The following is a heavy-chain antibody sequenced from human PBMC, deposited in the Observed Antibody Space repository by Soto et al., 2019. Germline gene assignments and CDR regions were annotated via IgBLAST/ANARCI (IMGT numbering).Heavy chain of an antibody. CDR1: GYTFTSHG. V-gene: IGHV1-18*04. J-gene: IGHJ6*02. CDR2: IMTYNSRT. Sequence: QGQLVQSGAEVKKPWASVKISCEASGYTFTSHGISWVRQAPGQGLEWLGGIMTYNSRTHYAQKVQGRVTMTTDTSTSTAYLDVRSLSFDDTAGDYCAGGSDCAGTSCYMHYWYGVATWGHGPTVTVSS. D-gene: IGHD2-2*02. CDR3: AGGSDCAGTSCYMHYWYGVAT.